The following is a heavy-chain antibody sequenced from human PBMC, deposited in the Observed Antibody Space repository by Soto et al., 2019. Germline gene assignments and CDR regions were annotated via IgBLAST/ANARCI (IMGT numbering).Heavy chain of an antibody. CDR1: GGNFSSYA. Sequence: QVQLVQSGAEVKKPGSSVKVSCKASGGNFSSYAISWVRQAPGQGLEWMGGIIPIFGTANYAQKFQGRVTITADESTSTAYMGLSSLRSEDTAVYYCAIVDTMIVVVITPWGAFDIWGQGTMVTVSS. CDR2: IIPIFGTA. CDR3: AIVDTMIVVVITPWGAFDI. V-gene: IGHV1-69*01. D-gene: IGHD3-22*01. J-gene: IGHJ3*02.